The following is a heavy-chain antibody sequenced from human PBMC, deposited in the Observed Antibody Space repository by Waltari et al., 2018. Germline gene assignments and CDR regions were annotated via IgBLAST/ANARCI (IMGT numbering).Heavy chain of an antibody. CDR1: GFTFGDYA. V-gene: IGHV3-49*03. D-gene: IGHD3-22*01. J-gene: IGHJ4*02. CDR3: TMTYYYDSSGFRHYYFDY. CDR2: IRSKAYGGTT. Sequence: EVQLVESGGGLVQPGRSLRLSCTASGFTFGDYAMSWFRQAPGKGLEWVGFIRSKAYGGTTEYAASVKGRFTISRDDSKSIAYLQMNSLKTEDTAVYYCTMTYYYDSSGFRHYYFDYWGQGTLVTVSS.